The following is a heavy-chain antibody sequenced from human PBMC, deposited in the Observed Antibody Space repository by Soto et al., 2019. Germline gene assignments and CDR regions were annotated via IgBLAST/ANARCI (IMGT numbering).Heavy chain of an antibody. J-gene: IGHJ4*02. CDR2: SSYDGRET. CDR1: GFTFSSYS. Sequence: GGSLRLSCAASGFTFSSYSMNWVRQAPGKGLEWVAASSYDGRETFYADSAKGRSTVSKEMSKNTAFLQMNALRHEDTAVYFCARDSGWPILNFDNWGQGTPVTVSS. D-gene: IGHD3-10*01. V-gene: IGHV3-30*03. CDR3: ARDSGWPILNFDN.